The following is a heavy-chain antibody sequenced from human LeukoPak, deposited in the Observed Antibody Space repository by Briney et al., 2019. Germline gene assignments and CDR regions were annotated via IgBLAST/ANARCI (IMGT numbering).Heavy chain of an antibody. CDR3: ARDGDWGLHYFDY. CDR2: IYHSGST. J-gene: IGHJ4*02. D-gene: IGHD7-27*01. Sequence: SQTLSLTCTVSGGSISSGGYYWSWIRQPPGKGLEWIGYIYHSGSTYYNLSLKSRVTISVDRSKNQFSLKLSSVTAADTAVYYCARDGDWGLHYFDYWGQGTLVTVSS. CDR1: GGSISSGGYY. V-gene: IGHV4-30-2*01.